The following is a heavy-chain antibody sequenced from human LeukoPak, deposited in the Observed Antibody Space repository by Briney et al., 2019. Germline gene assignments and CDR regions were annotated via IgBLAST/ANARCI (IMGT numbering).Heavy chain of an antibody. V-gene: IGHV3-7*03. CDR1: GFTFSSYG. J-gene: IGHJ4*02. D-gene: IGHD1-26*01. CDR3: ARAISGTYSFDY. CDR2: IKQDGSEK. Sequence: GGSLRLTCAASGFTFSSYGMHWVRQAPGKGLEWVANIKQDGSEKYYVDSVKGRFTISRDNAKDSLYLQMNSLRAEDTAVYYCARAISGTYSFDYWGQGTLVTVSS.